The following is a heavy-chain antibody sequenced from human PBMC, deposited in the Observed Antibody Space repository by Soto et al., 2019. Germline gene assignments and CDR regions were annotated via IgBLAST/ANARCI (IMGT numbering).Heavy chain of an antibody. V-gene: IGHV4-4*02. D-gene: IGHD6-13*01. CDR1: GGSISSSNW. CDR2: IYHSGST. CDR3: ARDIGYSSSWYAVGY. J-gene: IGHJ4*02. Sequence: QVQLQESGPGLVKPSGTLSLTCAVSGGSISSSNWWSWVRQPPGKGLEWIGEIYHSGSTNYNPSLKSRVTIXXDXSXXQFSLQLSSVTAADTAVYYCARDIGYSSSWYAVGYWGQGTLVTVSS.